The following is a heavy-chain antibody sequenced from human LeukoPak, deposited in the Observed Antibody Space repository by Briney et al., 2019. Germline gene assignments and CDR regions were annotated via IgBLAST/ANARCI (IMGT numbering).Heavy chain of an antibody. Sequence: GGSLRLSCAASGFTFSNYGMQWVRQAPGKGLEWVALIWYDGSNKYYADSVKGRFTISRDNSKTTLYLQMNSLRAEDTAVYYCARFGSSGTFDSWGQGTLVTVSS. CDR3: ARFGSSGTFDS. D-gene: IGHD3-16*01. V-gene: IGHV3-33*01. J-gene: IGHJ4*02. CDR2: IWYDGSNK. CDR1: GFTFSNYG.